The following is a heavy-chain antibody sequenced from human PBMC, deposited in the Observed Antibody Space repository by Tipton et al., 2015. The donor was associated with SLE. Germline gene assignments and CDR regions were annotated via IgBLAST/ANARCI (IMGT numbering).Heavy chain of an antibody. Sequence: TLSLTCTVSGGSINNYYWTWIRQPPGKGLEWIGYIYYSGSTSYNPSLKSRLTMSVDTSKNQFSLGLKSVTAADTAIYYCARSDYIGQRLWGQGTLVTVSS. CDR1: GGSINNYY. CDR3: ARSDYIGQRL. J-gene: IGHJ4*02. V-gene: IGHV4-59*01. D-gene: IGHD5-12*01. CDR2: IYYSGST.